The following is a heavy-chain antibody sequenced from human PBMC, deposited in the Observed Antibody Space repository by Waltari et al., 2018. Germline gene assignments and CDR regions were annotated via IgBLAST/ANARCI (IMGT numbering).Heavy chain of an antibody. D-gene: IGHD6-13*01. Sequence: QVQLQESGPGLVKPSETLSLTCAVSGYSISSGYYWGWIRQPPGKGLEWIGSIYHSGSTYYNPSLKSRVTISVDTSKNQFSLKLSSVTAADTAVYYCARRYSTNMDVWGKGTTVTVSS. CDR3: ARRYSTNMDV. CDR1: GYSISSGYY. J-gene: IGHJ6*03. V-gene: IGHV4-38-2*01. CDR2: IYHSGST.